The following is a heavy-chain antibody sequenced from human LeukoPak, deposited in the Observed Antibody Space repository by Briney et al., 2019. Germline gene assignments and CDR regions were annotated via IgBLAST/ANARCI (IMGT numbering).Heavy chain of an antibody. V-gene: IGHV1-46*01. D-gene: IGHD4-23*01. CDR1: GYTFTCYY. Sequence: ASVKVSCKASGYTFTCYYLHWVRQAPGQGLEWMGIINPSGGSTSYAQKLQRRVTMTIDTSTSTVYLALRSLRSDDTAADYCARVVSYGGNSWDYYFDYWGQGTLVTVSS. J-gene: IGHJ4*02. CDR2: INPSGGST. CDR3: ARVVSYGGNSWDYYFDY.